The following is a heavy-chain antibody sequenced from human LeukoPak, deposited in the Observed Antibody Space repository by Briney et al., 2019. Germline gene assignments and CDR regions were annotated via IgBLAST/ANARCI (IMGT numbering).Heavy chain of an antibody. D-gene: IGHD4-17*01. J-gene: IGHJ4*02. V-gene: IGHV3-21*01. CDR3: ARDRTASDY. CDR1: GFTFSSYT. CDR2: ISSSSSYI. Sequence: KPGGSLRLSCAASGFTFSSYTMKWVRQAPGKGLEWVSSISSSSSYIYYADSVKGRFTISRDNAKNSLYLQMNSLRAEDTAVYYCARDRTASDYWGQGTLVTVSS.